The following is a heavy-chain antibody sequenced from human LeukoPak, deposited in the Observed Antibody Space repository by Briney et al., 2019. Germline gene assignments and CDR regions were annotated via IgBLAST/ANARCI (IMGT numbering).Heavy chain of an antibody. CDR2: ISGSGGST. Sequence: GGSLRLSCGGSGFTFRSHWMSWVRQAPGKGLEWVSAISGSGGSTYYADSVKGRFTISRDNSKNTLYLQMNSLRAEDTAVYYCAKGGRAGLPPYYYYYGMDVWGQGTTVTVSS. CDR3: AKGGRAGLPPYYYYYGMDV. CDR1: GFTFRSHW. V-gene: IGHV3-23*01. J-gene: IGHJ6*02. D-gene: IGHD4-17*01.